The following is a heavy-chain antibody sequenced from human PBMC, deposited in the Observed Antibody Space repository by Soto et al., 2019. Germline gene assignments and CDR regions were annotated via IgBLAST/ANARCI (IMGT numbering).Heavy chain of an antibody. Sequence: QVQLQESGPGLVKPSETLSLTCTVSGGSISSYYWSWIRQPPGKGLEWIGYIYYSGSTNYNPSLKRRVTISXDXSXTXXSLKPCSVTAADTPVYYCARGIRFLEWLSPYYFDYWGQGTLVTVSS. CDR1: GGSISSYY. V-gene: IGHV4-59*01. CDR3: ARGIRFLEWLSPYYFDY. D-gene: IGHD3-3*01. J-gene: IGHJ4*02. CDR2: IYYSGST.